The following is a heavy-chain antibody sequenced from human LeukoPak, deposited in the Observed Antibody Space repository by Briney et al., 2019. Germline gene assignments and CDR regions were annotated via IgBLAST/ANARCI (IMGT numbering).Heavy chain of an antibody. Sequence: GGSLRLSCAASGFTFSNAWMAWVRQAPGKGLEWVGRIRSKTDGGTINYAAPVKDRFTISKDDSKNTLYLQMNSLEIEDTAVYFCTTDRTMKGYWGQGTLVTVSS. CDR2: IRSKTDGGTI. J-gene: IGHJ4*02. CDR3: TTDRTMKGY. D-gene: IGHD3-22*01. V-gene: IGHV3-15*01. CDR1: GFTFSNAW.